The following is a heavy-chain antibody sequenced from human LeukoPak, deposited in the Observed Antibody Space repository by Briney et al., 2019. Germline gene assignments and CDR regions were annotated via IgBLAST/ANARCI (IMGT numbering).Heavy chain of an antibody. D-gene: IGHD2-2*02. J-gene: IGHJ3*02. V-gene: IGHV1-69*13. CDR3: ARGYCSSTSCYTAYDAFDI. Sequence: GASVKVSCKASVGTFSSYAISCVRQAPGQGLEWRGGITPIFGTAKYAQKFQGRVTITADESTSTAYMELSSLRSEDTAVYYCARGYCSSTSCYTAYDAFDIWGQGTMVTVSS. CDR1: VGTFSSYA. CDR2: ITPIFGTA.